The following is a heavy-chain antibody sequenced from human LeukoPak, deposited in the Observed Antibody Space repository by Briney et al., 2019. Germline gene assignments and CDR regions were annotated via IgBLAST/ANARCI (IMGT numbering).Heavy chain of an antibody. CDR3: ANPSITIFGVVTGAFDI. Sequence: LPGGSLRLSCAASGFTVSSNYMSWVRQAPGKGLEWVSVIYSGGSTYYADSVKGRFTISRDNSKNTLYLQMNSLRAEDTAVYYCANPSITIFGVVTGAFDIWGQGTMVTVSS. CDR2: IYSGGST. CDR1: GFTVSSNY. J-gene: IGHJ3*02. V-gene: IGHV3-66*01. D-gene: IGHD3-3*01.